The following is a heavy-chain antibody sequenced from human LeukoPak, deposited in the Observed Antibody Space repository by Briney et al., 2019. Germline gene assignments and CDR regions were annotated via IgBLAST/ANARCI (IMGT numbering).Heavy chain of an antibody. Sequence: ASVKVSCKASGYTFTGYYIHWVRQAPGQGLEWMGWISVYNGNTNYAQKVQGRVTMTTDTSTSTAYMDLRSLRSDDTAVYYCARVGGYYFAPDYWGQGTLVTVSS. CDR3: ARVGGYYFAPDY. J-gene: IGHJ4*02. D-gene: IGHD2-15*01. CDR1: GYTFTGYY. CDR2: ISVYNGNT. V-gene: IGHV1-18*04.